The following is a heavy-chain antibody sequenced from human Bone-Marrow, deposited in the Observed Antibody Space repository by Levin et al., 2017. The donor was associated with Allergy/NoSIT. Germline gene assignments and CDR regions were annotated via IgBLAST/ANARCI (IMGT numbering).Heavy chain of an antibody. CDR1: GFSLSDFA. CDR2: ISYDGNKQ. CDR3: AKDCEYRLTSTNMGPDY. V-gene: IGHV3-30*18. J-gene: IGHJ4*02. D-gene: IGHD2/OR15-2a*01. Sequence: PGGSLRLSCAASGFSGFSLSDFAMHWVRQAPGKGLEWVATISYDGNKQDYVDSVQGRFTISRDTSKNTLYLQMDSLRPDDTAVYHCAKDCEYRLTSTNMGPDYWGQGTLVTVSS.